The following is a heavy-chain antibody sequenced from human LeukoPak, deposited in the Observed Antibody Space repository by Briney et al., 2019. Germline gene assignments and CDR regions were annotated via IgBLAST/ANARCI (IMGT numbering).Heavy chain of an antibody. V-gene: IGHV3-30*18. CDR2: IPYDGSNK. J-gene: IGHJ4*02. CDR1: GFTFSSYG. Sequence: GGSLRLSCAASGFTFSSYGMHWVRQAPGKGLEWVAVIPYDGSNKYYADSVKGRFTISRDNSKNTLYLQMNSLRAEDTAVYYCAKDKDQIVVVVAALDYWGQGTLVTVSS. CDR3: AKDKDQIVVVVAALDY. D-gene: IGHD2-15*01.